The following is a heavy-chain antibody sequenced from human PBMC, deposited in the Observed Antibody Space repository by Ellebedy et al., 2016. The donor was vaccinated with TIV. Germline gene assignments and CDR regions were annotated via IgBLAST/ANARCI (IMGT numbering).Heavy chain of an antibody. J-gene: IGHJ3*02. CDR2: VHHTGHT. CDR3: ARWSGQAFDM. Sequence: SETLSLTCSVSDDSISHHYWNWIRQPPGRGLEWIGFVHHTGHTSQNPSLRSRVTMSADTSKKFLSLTLSSVTAADTAIYYCARWSGQAFDMWGQGTLVTVSS. V-gene: IGHV4-59*08. CDR1: DDSISHHY. D-gene: IGHD3-3*01.